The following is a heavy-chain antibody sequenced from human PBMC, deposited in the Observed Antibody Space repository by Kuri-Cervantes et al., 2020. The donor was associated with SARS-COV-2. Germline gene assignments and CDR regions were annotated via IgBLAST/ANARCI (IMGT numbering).Heavy chain of an antibody. Sequence: SCTVSGGSISSYYWSWIRQPPGKGLEWIGYIYYSGSTNYNPSLKSRVTISVDTSKNQFSLKLSSVTAADTAVYYCARTHYATLLDIWGQGTMVTVSS. J-gene: IGHJ3*02. CDR2: IYYSGST. CDR3: ARTHYATLLDI. CDR1: GGSISSYY. V-gene: IGHV4-59*01. D-gene: IGHD2-2*01.